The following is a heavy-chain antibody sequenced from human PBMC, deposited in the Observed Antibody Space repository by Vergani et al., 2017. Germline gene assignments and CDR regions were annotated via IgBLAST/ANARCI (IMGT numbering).Heavy chain of an antibody. V-gene: IGHV1-69*04. CDR3: ATGDQLVAATRFDY. J-gene: IGHJ4*02. Sequence: QVQLVQSGAEVKKPGASVKVSCKASGYTFTSYGISWVRQAPGQGLEWMGRIIPILGIANYAQQFHGRVTITADKSTSTAYMELSSLRSEDTAVYYCATGDQLVAATRFDYWGQGTLVTVSS. D-gene: IGHD2-15*01. CDR1: GYTFTSYG. CDR2: IIPILGIA.